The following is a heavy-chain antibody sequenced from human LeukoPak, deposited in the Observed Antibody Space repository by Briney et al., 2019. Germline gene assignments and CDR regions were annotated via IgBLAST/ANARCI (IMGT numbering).Heavy chain of an antibody. CDR2: IYHSGST. CDR3: AWNYDILTGTLDY. CDR1: GGSISSSNW. J-gene: IGHJ4*02. D-gene: IGHD3-9*01. V-gene: IGHV4-4*02. Sequence: SETLSLTCAVSGGSISSSNWWSWVRQPPGKGLEWIGEIYHSGSTNYNPSLKSRVTISVDKSKNQFSLKLSSVTAADTAVYYCAWNYDILTGTLDYWGQGTLVTVSS.